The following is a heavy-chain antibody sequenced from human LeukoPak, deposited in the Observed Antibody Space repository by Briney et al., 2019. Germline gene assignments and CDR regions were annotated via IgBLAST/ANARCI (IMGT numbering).Heavy chain of an antibody. Sequence: PGRSLRLSCAASGFTFSSYWMSWVRQAPGKGLEWVANIKQDGSEKYYVDSVKGRFTISRDNAKNSLYLQMNSLRAEDTAVYYCARDRDYDFWSGFRFDPWGQGTLVTVSS. CDR3: ARDRDYDFWSGFRFDP. V-gene: IGHV3-7*01. D-gene: IGHD3-3*01. J-gene: IGHJ5*02. CDR1: GFTFSSYW. CDR2: IKQDGSEK.